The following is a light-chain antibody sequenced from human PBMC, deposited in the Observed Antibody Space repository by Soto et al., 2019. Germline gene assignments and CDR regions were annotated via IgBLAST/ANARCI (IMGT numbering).Light chain of an antibody. Sequence: EIVLTQAPGTLSLSPGERATLSCRASQSVSSNYLAWFQQKAGQAPRLRIYGASSRAIGIPDRFSGSGSGTDFTLTISRLEPEDFAVYYCQQYGISPWTFGQGTKVEI. CDR3: QQYGISPWT. CDR1: QSVSSNY. J-gene: IGKJ1*01. CDR2: GAS. V-gene: IGKV3-20*01.